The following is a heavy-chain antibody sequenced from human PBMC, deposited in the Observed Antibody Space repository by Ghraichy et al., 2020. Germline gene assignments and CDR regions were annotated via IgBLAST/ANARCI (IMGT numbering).Heavy chain of an antibody. CDR3: ARIGYDTGSGGPTNAFDI. CDR2: INSGAIYR. J-gene: IGHJ3*02. CDR1: GFTFNAND. D-gene: IGHD2-8*02. Sequence: GSLRLSCAASGFTFNANDMTWVRQAPGRGLEWVSSINSGAIYRFYADSMKGRFFISRDNAQNSLYLQMTGLRVEDTAVYYCARIGYDTGSGGPTNAFDIWGQGTMVTVSS. V-gene: IGHV3-21*04.